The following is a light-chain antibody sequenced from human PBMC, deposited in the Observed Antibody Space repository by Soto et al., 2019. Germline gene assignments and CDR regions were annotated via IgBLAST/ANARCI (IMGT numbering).Light chain of an antibody. Sequence: EVVLTQSPGTLSLSPGARATLSWRSGQTVGNDYLAWYQKKNDQAPRLLIYDGFHRAAGIPERFSGSGYGTDLTLTISRMENEDFAVYYCQVYTTSTQTFGQGTKVDIK. CDR2: DGF. CDR1: QTVGNDY. CDR3: QVYTTSTQT. V-gene: IGKV3-20*01. J-gene: IGKJ1*01.